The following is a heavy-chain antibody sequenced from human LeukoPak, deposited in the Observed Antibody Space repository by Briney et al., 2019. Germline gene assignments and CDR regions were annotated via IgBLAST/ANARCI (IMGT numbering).Heavy chain of an antibody. Sequence: KPSETLSLTCPVSGGSISSTNYYWGWIRQPPGKGLEWIGSIYYSGSTYYNPSLKSRVTISVDTSKNQFSLKLSSVTAADTAVYYCASRTIIGPGELLIGYYFYYGMDVWGQGTTVTVSS. D-gene: IGHD1-26*01. J-gene: IGHJ6*02. CDR2: IYYSGST. CDR3: ASRTIIGPGELLIGYYFYYGMDV. V-gene: IGHV4-39*01. CDR1: GGSISSTNYY.